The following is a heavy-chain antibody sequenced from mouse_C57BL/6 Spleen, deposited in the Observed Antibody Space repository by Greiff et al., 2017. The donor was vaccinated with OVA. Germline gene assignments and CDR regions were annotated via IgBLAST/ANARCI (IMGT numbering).Heavy chain of an antibody. CDR2: ISDGGSYT. Sequence: EVKLVESGGGLVKPGGSLKLSCAASGFTFSSYAMSWVRQTPEERLEWVATISDGGSYTYYPDNVKGRFTISRDNAKNNLYLQMSHLQSEDTAMYYCARDSYDYYYAMDYWGQGTSVTVSS. J-gene: IGHJ4*01. V-gene: IGHV5-4*01. D-gene: IGHD2-4*01. CDR3: ARDSYDYYYAMDY. CDR1: GFTFSSYA.